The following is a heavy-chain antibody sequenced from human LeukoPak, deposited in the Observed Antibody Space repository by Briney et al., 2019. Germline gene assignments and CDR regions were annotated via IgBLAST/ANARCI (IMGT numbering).Heavy chain of an antibody. V-gene: IGHV3-48*01. Sequence: AGGSLRLSCAASGFTFSSYSMNWVRQAPGKGLEWVSYISSSSSTIYYADSVKGRFTISRDNAKNSLYLQMNSLRAEDTAVYYCARAGGDFWGGDWGQGTLVTVSS. CDR2: ISSSSSTI. D-gene: IGHD3-3*01. CDR3: ARAGGDFWGGD. CDR1: GFTFSSYS. J-gene: IGHJ4*02.